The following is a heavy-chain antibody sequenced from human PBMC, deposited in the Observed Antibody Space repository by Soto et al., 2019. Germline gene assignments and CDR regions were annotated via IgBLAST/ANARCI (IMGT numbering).Heavy chain of an antibody. V-gene: IGHV3-30*18. Sequence: QVQLVESGGGVVQPGRSLRLSCAASGFTFSSYGMHWVRQAPGKGLEWVAVISYDGSNKYYADSVKGRFTISRDNSKNTLYLQMNSLRAEDTAVYYCAKGGSGSYYYGMDVWGQGTTVTVSS. J-gene: IGHJ6*02. CDR1: GFTFSSYG. CDR3: AKGGSGSYYYGMDV. D-gene: IGHD1-26*01. CDR2: ISYDGSNK.